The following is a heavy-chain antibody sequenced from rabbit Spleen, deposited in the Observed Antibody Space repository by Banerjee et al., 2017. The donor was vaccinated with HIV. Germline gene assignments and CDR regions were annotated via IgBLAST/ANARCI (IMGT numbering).Heavy chain of an antibody. J-gene: IGHJ2*01. V-gene: IGHV1S40*01. D-gene: IGHD1-1*01. Sequence: QSLEESGGDLVKPETSLTLTCTASGFTLSGYWMCWVRQAPGKGLEWIGCIYPGSSATTYYATWAKGRFTISKTSSTTVTLQMTSLTAADTATYFCARNYVNAFDPWGQGTLVTVS. CDR1: GFTLSGYW. CDR3: ARNYVNAFDP. CDR2: IYPGSSATT.